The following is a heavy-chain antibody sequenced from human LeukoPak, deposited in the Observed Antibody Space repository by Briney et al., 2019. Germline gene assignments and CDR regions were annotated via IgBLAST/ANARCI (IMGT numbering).Heavy chain of an antibody. CDR1: GGSISSYY. D-gene: IGHD3-10*01. J-gene: IGHJ5*02. Sequence: PSETLSLTCTVSGGSISSYYWSWIRQPPGKGLEWVGYIYYSGSTNYNPSLKSRVTISVDTSKNQFSLKLSSVTAADTAVYYCARTPPIQVYYGSGSWFDPWGQGTLVTVSS. CDR3: ARTPPIQVYYGSGSWFDP. CDR2: IYYSGST. V-gene: IGHV4-59*08.